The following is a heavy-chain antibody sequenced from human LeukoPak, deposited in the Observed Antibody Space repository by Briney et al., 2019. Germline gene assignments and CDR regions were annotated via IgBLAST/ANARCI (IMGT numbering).Heavy chain of an antibody. J-gene: IGHJ4*02. CDR2: IKQDGSET. CDR1: GFTFSRYW. D-gene: IGHD3-22*01. V-gene: IGHV3-7*03. CDR3: ARDKGDYDTSGSLFIF. Sequence: GGSLRLSCAASGFTFSRYWMSWVRQAPRKGLEWVANIKQDGSETYYVDSMKGRFTISRDNAKNSLYLQMNSLRAEDTAVYYCARDKGDYDTSGSLFIFGGQGTLVAVSS.